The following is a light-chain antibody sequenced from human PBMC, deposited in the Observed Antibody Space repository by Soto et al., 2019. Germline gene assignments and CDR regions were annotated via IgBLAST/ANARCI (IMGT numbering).Light chain of an antibody. CDR3: QQYNNWPPYT. V-gene: IGKV3-15*01. CDR2: GAS. CDR1: QSVSSN. Sequence: DTVMTQSPATLSVSPGERATLSCRASQSVSSNFAWYQQQPGQAARLLIYGASTRATGIPARFSGSGSWTEFTLTISSLQSEDFAVYYCQQYNNWPPYTFGQGTKLEIK. J-gene: IGKJ2*01.